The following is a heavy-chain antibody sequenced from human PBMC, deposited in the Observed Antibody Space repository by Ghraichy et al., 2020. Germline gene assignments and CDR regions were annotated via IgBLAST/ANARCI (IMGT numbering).Heavy chain of an antibody. CDR1: GFTFSSYW. CDR3: ARDIVLVVYASHAFDI. CDR2: IKQDGSEK. V-gene: IGHV3-7*03. D-gene: IGHD2-8*02. Sequence: GGSLRLSCAASGFTFSSYWMSWVRQAPGKGLEWVANIKQDGSEKYYVDSVKGRFTISRDNAKNSLYLQMNSLRAEDTAVYYCARDIVLVVYASHAFDIWGQGTMVTVSS. J-gene: IGHJ3*02.